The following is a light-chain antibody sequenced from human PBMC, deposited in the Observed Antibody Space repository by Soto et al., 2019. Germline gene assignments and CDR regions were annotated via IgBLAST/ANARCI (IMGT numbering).Light chain of an antibody. Sequence: EIVLTQSPGTLSLSPGERATLSCRASQSVSSSYLAWYQQKPGQAPRLLIYGASSRATGIPDRFSGSGSGTDFTLSITRLEPEDFPVYYCQHYGSSPPYTFGQGTKLEIK. V-gene: IGKV3-20*01. CDR2: GAS. CDR3: QHYGSSPPYT. J-gene: IGKJ2*01. CDR1: QSVSSSY.